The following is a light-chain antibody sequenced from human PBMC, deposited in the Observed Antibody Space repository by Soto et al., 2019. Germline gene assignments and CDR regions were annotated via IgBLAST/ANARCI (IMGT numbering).Light chain of an antibody. V-gene: IGKV3-11*01. J-gene: IGKJ3*01. CDR1: QSVSSY. Sequence: EIVLTQSPATLSLSPGERATLSCRASQSVSSYLAWYQQKPGQAPRLLIYDASNRATGIPARFSGSGSGADFTLTISSLESEDFAVYYCQQRSNWPPFTFGPVTKVDIK. CDR3: QQRSNWPPFT. CDR2: DAS.